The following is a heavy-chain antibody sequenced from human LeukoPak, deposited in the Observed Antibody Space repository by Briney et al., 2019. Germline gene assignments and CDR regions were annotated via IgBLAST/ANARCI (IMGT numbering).Heavy chain of an antibody. CDR2: INHSGST. CDR3: ARHSLTYYDILTSHQTPFDY. V-gene: IGHV4-34*01. Sequence: SETLSLTCAVYGGSFSGYYWSWIRQPPGQGLEWIGEINHSGSTNYNPSLKSRVTISVDTSKNQFSLKLSSVTAADTAVYYCARHSLTYYDILTSHQTPFDYWGQGTLVTVSS. J-gene: IGHJ4*02. CDR1: GGSFSGYY. D-gene: IGHD3-9*01.